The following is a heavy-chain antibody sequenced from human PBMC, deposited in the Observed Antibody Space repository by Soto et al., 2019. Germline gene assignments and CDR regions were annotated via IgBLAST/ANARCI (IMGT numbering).Heavy chain of an antibody. Sequence: ASVKVSCKASGYTFTSYARHWVRQAPGQRLEWMGWINSGNGNTKYSQKFQGRVTVTRDTSASTAYMELSSLRSEDTAVYYCARDMGFCSSSSCHNHLFYYRGQRTLDPVSS. D-gene: IGHD2-2*02. V-gene: IGHV1-3*01. CDR2: INSGNGNT. CDR3: ARDMGFCSSSSCHNHLFYY. CDR1: GYTFTSYA. J-gene: IGHJ4*02.